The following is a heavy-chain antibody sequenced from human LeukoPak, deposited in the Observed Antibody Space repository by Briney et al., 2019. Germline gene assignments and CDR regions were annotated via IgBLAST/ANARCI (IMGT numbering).Heavy chain of an antibody. CDR2: ISSSSSTI. J-gene: IGHJ4*02. CDR3: AKPKYNWNDDPYFGY. Sequence: GGSLRLSCAASGFTFSSYSMNWVRQAPGKGLEWVSYISSSSSTIYYADSVKGRFTISRDNAKNSLYLQMNSLRAEDTAVYYCAKPKYNWNDDPYFGYWGQGTLVTVSS. V-gene: IGHV3-48*01. CDR1: GFTFSSYS. D-gene: IGHD1-1*01.